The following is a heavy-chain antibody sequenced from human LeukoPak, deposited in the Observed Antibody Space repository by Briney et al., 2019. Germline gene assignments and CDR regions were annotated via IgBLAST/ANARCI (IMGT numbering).Heavy chain of an antibody. V-gene: IGHV1-3*01. CDR1: GYTFTSYA. J-gene: IGHJ6*02. Sequence: RRASVKVSCKASGYTFTSYAMHWVRQAPGQRLEWMGWINAGNGNTKYSQKFQGRVTITRDTSASTAYMELSSLRSEDTAVYYCARALAARYYYYYYGMDVWGQGTTVTVSS. CDR3: ARALAARYYYYYYGMDV. CDR2: INAGNGNT. D-gene: IGHD2-15*01.